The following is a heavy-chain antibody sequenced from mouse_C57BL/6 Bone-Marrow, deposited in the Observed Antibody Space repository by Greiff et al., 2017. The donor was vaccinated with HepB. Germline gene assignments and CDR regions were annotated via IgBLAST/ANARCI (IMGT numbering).Heavy chain of an antibody. D-gene: IGHD1-1*01. CDR2: IRSKSNNYAT. V-gene: IGHV10-1*01. CDR1: GFSFNTYA. Sequence: ESGGGLVQPKGSLKLSCAASGFSFNTYAMNWVRQAPGKGLEWVARIRSKSNNYATYYADSVKDRFTISRDDSESMLYLQMNNLKTEDTAMYYCVRHVSYYGFDYWGQGTTLTVSS. J-gene: IGHJ2*01. CDR3: VRHVSYYGFDY.